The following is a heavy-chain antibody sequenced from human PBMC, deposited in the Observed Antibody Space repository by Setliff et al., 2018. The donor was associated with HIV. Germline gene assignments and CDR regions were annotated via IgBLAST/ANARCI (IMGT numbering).Heavy chain of an antibody. CDR3: ARCLNTEYWSGYSPFDY. D-gene: IGHD3-3*01. CDR2: ISSSGSTI. CDR1: GFTFSSYE. Sequence: GSLRLSCAASGFTFSSYEMNWVRQAPGKGLEWVSYISSSGSTIYYADSVKGRFTISRDNAKNSLYLQMNSLRAEDTAVYYCARCLNTEYWSGYSPFDYWGLGSLVTVSS. J-gene: IGHJ4*02. V-gene: IGHV3-48*03.